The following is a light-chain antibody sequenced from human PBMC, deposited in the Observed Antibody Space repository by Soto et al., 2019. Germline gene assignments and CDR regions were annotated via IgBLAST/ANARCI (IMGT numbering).Light chain of an antibody. CDR2: KAS. V-gene: IGKV1-5*03. CDR1: QSITSY. CDR3: QQYNGYPHT. Sequence: DIQMTQYPSLLSASIGDRVTITCRASQSITSYLNWYQHKPGKAPKLLIYKASSLRNGVPSRFSGSGSGTEFTLTIYSLQPDDFASYYCQQYNGYPHTFGQGTKLEIK. J-gene: IGKJ2*01.